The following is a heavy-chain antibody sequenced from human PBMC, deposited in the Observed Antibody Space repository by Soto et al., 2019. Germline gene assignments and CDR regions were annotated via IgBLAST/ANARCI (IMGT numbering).Heavy chain of an antibody. CDR2: IWNDGIRK. D-gene: IGHD3-22*01. J-gene: IGHJ4*02. CDR3: ARDDDYDANELDH. CDR1: GFSCSRFG. V-gene: IGHV3-33*01. Sequence: QVQLVESGGGVVQPGTSLRLSCAASGFSCSRFGMHWVRQAPGKGLEWVALIWNDGIRKVYVDSVKGRFTISRDTSKNTLDLEMNSLRAEDPAVYYCARDDDYDANELDHCGPGTLVTVSS.